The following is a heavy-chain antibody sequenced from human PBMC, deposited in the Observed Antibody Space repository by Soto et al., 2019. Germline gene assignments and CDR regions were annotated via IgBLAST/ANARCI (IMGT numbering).Heavy chain of an antibody. J-gene: IGHJ4*02. CDR1: GFTFSSYA. D-gene: IGHD5-18*01. CDR3: AKDYGRGIQVWFFDY. Sequence: GGSLRLSCAASGFTFSSYAMSWVRQAPGKGLEWVSAISGSGGSTYYADSVKGRITISRDNSKNTLYLQMNSLRAEDTAVYYCAKDYGRGIQVWFFDYWGQGTLVTVSS. V-gene: IGHV3-23*01. CDR2: ISGSGGST.